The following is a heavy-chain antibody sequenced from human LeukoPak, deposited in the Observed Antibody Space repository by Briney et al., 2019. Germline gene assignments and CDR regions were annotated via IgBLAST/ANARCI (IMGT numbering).Heavy chain of an antibody. CDR3: ARPVTVIRGVGWFDP. V-gene: IGHV4-38-2*02. D-gene: IGHD3-10*01. CDR2: IFHSGST. CDR1: GYSISSGYY. J-gene: IGHJ5*02. Sequence: SETLSLTCTVSGYSISSGYYWGWIRQPPGKGLEWIGSIFHSGSTYYNPSLKSRVTISVDMSKNQFSLKLTSVTAADTAVYFCARPVTVIRGVGWFDPWGQGTLVTVSS.